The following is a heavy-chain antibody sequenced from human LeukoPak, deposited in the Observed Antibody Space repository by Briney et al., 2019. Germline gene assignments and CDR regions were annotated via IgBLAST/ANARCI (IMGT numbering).Heavy chain of an antibody. J-gene: IGHJ3*02. Sequence: GRSLRLSCAASGFTFDDYAMHWVRQAPGKGLEWVSGISWNSGSIGYADSVKGRFTISRDNAKNSLYLQMSSLRAEDMALYYCAKGSYAAIRNHAFDIWGQGTMVTVSS. CDR1: GFTFDDYA. V-gene: IGHV3-9*03. CDR3: AKGSYAAIRNHAFDI. D-gene: IGHD2-2*01. CDR2: ISWNSGSI.